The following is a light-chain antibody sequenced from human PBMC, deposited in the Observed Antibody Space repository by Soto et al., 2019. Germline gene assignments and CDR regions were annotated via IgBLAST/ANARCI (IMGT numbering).Light chain of an antibody. V-gene: IGLV1-51*01. CDR2: DND. CDR1: RSNIGNYH. CDR3: GTWDGSLGAVV. Sequence: QSVLTQPPSMSAAPGQTVIISCSGSRSNIGNYHVSWYQQFPGTAPTLLIYDNDKRPSGIPDRFSGSKSGSSATLGITGLQTGDEADYHCGTWDGSLGAVVFGGGTKLTVL. J-gene: IGLJ3*02.